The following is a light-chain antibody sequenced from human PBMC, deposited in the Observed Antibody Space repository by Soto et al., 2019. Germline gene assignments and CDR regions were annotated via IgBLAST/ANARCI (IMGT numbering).Light chain of an antibody. CDR3: SSYTSSSTLV. CDR1: SSDVGVYNY. Sequence: QFALTQPASVSGSPGQSITISCTGTSSDVGVYNYVSWYQQHPGKAPKLMIYEVSNRPSGVSNRFSGSKSGTTASLTISGLRATDEADYYCSSYTSSSTLVFGGGTELTVL. CDR2: EVS. V-gene: IGLV2-14*01. J-gene: IGLJ3*02.